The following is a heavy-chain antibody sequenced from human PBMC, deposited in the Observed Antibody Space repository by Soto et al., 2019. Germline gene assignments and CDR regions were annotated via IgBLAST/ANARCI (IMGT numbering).Heavy chain of an antibody. CDR1: GYTFTSYY. D-gene: IGHD3-10*01. J-gene: IGHJ6*02. CDR2: INPSGGST. CDR3: GGDYGSGSYSLGYYYGMDV. Sequence: GASVKVSCKASGYTFTSYYMHWVRQAPGQGLEWMGIINPSGGSTSYAQKFQGRVTMTRDTSTSTVYMELSSLRYEDTAVYYCGGDYGSGSYSLGYYYGMDVWGQGTTVTVSS. V-gene: IGHV1-46*01.